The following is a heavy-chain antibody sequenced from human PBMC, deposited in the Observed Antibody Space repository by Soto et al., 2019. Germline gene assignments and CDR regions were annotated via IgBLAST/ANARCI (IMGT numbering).Heavy chain of an antibody. Sequence: EVQLVESGGGLVQPGGSLRLSCAASGFTFSTYVMTWVRQAPGKGLEWVANIKQDGSEKYYVDSVKGRFTISRDNAKNSLYLQMNSLRAEDTAVYYCAKRNYGSYFYWGQGTLVTVSS. J-gene: IGHJ4*02. CDR3: AKRNYGSYFY. D-gene: IGHD1-26*01. CDR1: GFTFSTYV. CDR2: IKQDGSEK. V-gene: IGHV3-7*01.